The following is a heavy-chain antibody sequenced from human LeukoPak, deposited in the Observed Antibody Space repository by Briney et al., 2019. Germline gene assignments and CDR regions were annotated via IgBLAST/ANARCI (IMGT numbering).Heavy chain of an antibody. CDR3: ARGRYHWNKGDYYYMDV. V-gene: IGHV1-8*03. Sequence: GASVKVSCKASGYTFTDYDFNWVRQAPGQGLLWMGWVSPTSGNTGYDQKFQGRIIITRDAAIRTVYMELSSLRFDDAAVYYCARGRYHWNKGDYYYMDVWGEGTTVTVSS. J-gene: IGHJ6*03. CDR2: VSPTSGNT. D-gene: IGHD1/OR15-1a*01. CDR1: GYTFTDYD.